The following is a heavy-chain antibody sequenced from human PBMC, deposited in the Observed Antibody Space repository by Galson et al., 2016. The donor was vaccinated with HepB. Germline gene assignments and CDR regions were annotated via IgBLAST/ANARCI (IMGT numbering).Heavy chain of an antibody. J-gene: IGHJ6*02. CDR1: GGSINTGGYY. CDR2: VFYTGST. D-gene: IGHD5-12*01. V-gene: IGHV4-31*03. CDR3: VREGDRPRLRPEGGRHGLDV. Sequence: TLSLTCTVSGGSINTGGYYWNWIRQHPGKGLEWLGYVFYTGSTYHHPSIKSRLTISIDTSKNQFFLRLRSVTAADTAIYYCVREGDRPRLRPEGGRHGLDVWGQGAMVTVSS.